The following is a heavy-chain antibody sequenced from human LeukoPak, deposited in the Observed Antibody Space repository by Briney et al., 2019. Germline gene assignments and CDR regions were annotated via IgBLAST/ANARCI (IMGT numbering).Heavy chain of an antibody. CDR2: IYYSGST. J-gene: IGHJ4*02. CDR1: GGSISSSSYY. CDR3: ARDRGTFGVVDS. D-gene: IGHD3-3*01. V-gene: IGHV4-39*07. Sequence: SETLSLTCTVSGGSISSSSYYWGWIRQPPGKGLEWIGSIYYSGSTYYNPSLKSRVTISVDTSKNQFSLKLSSVTAADTAVYYCARDRGTFGVVDSWGQGTLVTVSS.